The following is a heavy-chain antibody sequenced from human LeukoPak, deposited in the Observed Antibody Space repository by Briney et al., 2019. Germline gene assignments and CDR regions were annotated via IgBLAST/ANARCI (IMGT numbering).Heavy chain of an antibody. J-gene: IGHJ4*02. CDR2: ISSSSSYI. Sequence: PGGSLRLSCAASGFTFSSYSMNWVRQAPGKGLEWVSSISSSSSYIYYADSVKGRFTISRDNSKNTLYVQMNSLRVEDTAVYYCARSYYDFWSGYWHFDYWGQGTLVTVSS. CDR1: GFTFSSYS. CDR3: ARSYYDFWSGYWHFDY. V-gene: IGHV3-21*01. D-gene: IGHD3-3*01.